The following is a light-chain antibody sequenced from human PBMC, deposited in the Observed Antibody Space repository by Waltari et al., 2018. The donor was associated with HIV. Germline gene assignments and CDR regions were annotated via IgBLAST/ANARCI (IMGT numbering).Light chain of an antibody. CDR2: GAS. V-gene: IGKV3-20*01. CDR1: QSVNSNY. CDR3: QQYGTSPRT. Sequence: ELVLTQSPGTLSLSPGERAPLSCRASQSVNSNYLAGYQQKPGQAPRRLIYGASSRATGIPNRFSGSGSGTDFTLTVSRLEPEDSAVYYCQQYGTSPRTFGRGTKVEI. J-gene: IGKJ1*01.